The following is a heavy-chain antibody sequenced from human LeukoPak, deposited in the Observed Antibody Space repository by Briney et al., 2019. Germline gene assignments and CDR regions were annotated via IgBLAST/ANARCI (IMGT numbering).Heavy chain of an antibody. CDR3: ARLGGSQEIDY. CDR2: INWNGGST. D-gene: IGHD1-26*01. Sequence: GGSLRLSCAASGFTFVDYGMSWVRPAPGKGLEWVSGINWNGGSTGYADSVKGRFTISRDNAKNSLYLQMNSLGAEDTALYHCARLGGSQEIDYWGQGTLVTVSS. V-gene: IGHV3-20*01. J-gene: IGHJ4*02. CDR1: GFTFVDYG.